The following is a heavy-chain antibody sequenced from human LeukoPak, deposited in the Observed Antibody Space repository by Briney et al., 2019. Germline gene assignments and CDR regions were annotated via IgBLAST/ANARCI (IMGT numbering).Heavy chain of an antibody. V-gene: IGHV4-59*01. D-gene: IGHD5-18*01. J-gene: IGHJ4*02. CDR1: NGSITNYY. CDR2: IYYSGST. CDR3: ARGFGYSYGRGYDY. Sequence: PSETLSLTCTVSNGSITNYYWSWIRQPPGKGLELIGYIYYSGSTNYNPSLKSRVTISVDTSKNQFSLRLTSVSAADTAEYYCARGFGYSYGRGYDYWGQGTLVTVSS.